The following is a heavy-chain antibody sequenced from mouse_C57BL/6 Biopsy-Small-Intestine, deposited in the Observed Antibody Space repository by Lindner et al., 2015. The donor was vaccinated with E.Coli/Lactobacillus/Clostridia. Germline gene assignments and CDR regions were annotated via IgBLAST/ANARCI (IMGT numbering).Heavy chain of an antibody. Sequence: VQLQESGGGLVKPGGSLKLSCAASGFTFSDYGMHRVRQAPEKGLEWVAYISSGSSTIYYADTVKGRFTISRDNAKNTLFLQMTSLRSEDTAMYYCSYYYGSSSYWYFDVWGTGTTVTVSS. D-gene: IGHD1-1*01. CDR3: SYYYGSSSYWYFDV. CDR2: ISSGSSTI. V-gene: IGHV5-17*01. CDR1: GFTFSDYG. J-gene: IGHJ1*03.